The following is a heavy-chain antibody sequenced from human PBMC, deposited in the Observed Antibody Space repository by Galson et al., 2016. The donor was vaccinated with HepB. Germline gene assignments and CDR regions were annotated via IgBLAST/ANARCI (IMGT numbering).Heavy chain of an antibody. J-gene: IGHJ6*02. V-gene: IGHV3-15*01. CDR3: TTAIGYYGMDS. CDR1: GFTFSNAW. CDR2: VKSKTDGGTT. Sequence: SLRLSCAASGFTFSNAWMSWVRQAPGKGLDWVGRVKSKTDGGTTDYAAPVKGRFTISRDDSKNTLYLQMNSLKTEDKAVYYCTTAIGYYGMDSWGQGTTVTVSS.